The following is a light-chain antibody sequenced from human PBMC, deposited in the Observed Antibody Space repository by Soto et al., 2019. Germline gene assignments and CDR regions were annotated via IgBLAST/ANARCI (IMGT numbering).Light chain of an antibody. Sequence: QTVVTQEPSLTVSPGGTVTLTCASSTGAVTSGHYPNWFQQKPGQVPRSLIPSTSDKHSWTPARFSGSLLGGKAALTLSGVQPGDEAEYYCLLYDNNVQVFGGGTKLTVL. CDR1: TGAVTSGHY. CDR2: STS. CDR3: LLYDNNVQV. V-gene: IGLV7-43*01. J-gene: IGLJ2*01.